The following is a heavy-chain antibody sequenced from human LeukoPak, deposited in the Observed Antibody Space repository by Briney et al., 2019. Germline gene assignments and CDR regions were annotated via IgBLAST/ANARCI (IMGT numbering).Heavy chain of an antibody. D-gene: IGHD6-19*01. CDR3: ARVSRQWLVPDYFDY. CDR2: IYYSGST. CDR1: GGSISSYY. Sequence: PSETLSLTCTVSGGSISSYYWNWIRQPPGKGLEWIGYIYYSGSTNYNPSLKSRVTISVDTSKNQFSLKLSSVTAADTAVYYCARVSRQWLVPDYFDYWGQGTLVTVSS. J-gene: IGHJ4*02. V-gene: IGHV4-59*01.